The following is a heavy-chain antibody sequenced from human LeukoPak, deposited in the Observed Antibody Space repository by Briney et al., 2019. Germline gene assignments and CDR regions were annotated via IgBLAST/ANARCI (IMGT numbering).Heavy chain of an antibody. Sequence: ASVKVSCKASGYTFTSYGISWVRQAPGQGLEWMGWISTYNGNTDYAQKLQGRVTMITDTSTSTAYMELRSLRSDDTAVYYCAIEDIVVVPAAIGYYYYMDVWGKGTTVTISS. D-gene: IGHD2-2*02. CDR3: AIEDIVVVPAAIGYYYYMDV. CDR1: GYTFTSYG. CDR2: ISTYNGNT. J-gene: IGHJ6*03. V-gene: IGHV1-18*01.